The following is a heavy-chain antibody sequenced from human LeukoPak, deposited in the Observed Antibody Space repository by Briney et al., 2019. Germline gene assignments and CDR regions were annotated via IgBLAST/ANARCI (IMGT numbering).Heavy chain of an antibody. J-gene: IGHJ4*02. Sequence: GGSLRLSCAASGFTFSDYYMSWIRQAPGKGLEWVSYISSSGSTIYYADSVKGRYTISRDNAKNSLYLQMNSLRAEDTAVYYCARVEIAVAGPIRYWGQGTLVTVSS. V-gene: IGHV3-11*01. CDR1: GFTFSDYY. CDR2: ISSSGSTI. D-gene: IGHD6-19*01. CDR3: ARVEIAVAGPIRY.